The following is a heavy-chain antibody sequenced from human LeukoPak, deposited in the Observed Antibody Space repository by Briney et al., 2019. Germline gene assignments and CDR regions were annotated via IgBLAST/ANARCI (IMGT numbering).Heavy chain of an antibody. Sequence: SGGSLRLSCAASRFTVDSNYLSWVRQAPGKGLEWVSTIYTGGNTYYAASVKGRFTISRDFSKNTVFLHMNSLRAEDTAMYYCARGDDSGYYDYFDYWGQGALVTVSS. CDR1: RFTVDSNY. CDR3: ARGDDSGYYDYFDY. J-gene: IGHJ4*02. D-gene: IGHD3-22*01. V-gene: IGHV3-53*01. CDR2: IYTGGNT.